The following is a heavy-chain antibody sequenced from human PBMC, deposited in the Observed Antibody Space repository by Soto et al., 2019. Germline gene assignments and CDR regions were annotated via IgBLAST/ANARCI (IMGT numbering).Heavy chain of an antibody. J-gene: IGHJ5*02. CDR3: ARVVPGAAAWFGP. V-gene: IGHV1-18*01. D-gene: IGHD2-2*01. CDR2: ISLYSDGT. CDR1: GYTLSNYG. Sequence: QVQLVQSGGEVKRPGASVKVSCKTSGYTLSNYGITWVRQAPGQPLEWLGWISLYSDGTNYAQKFQGRVSMTTDTSTTTAYIELRSLRSDDTSVYYCARVVPGAAAWFGPWGQGTLVTVSS.